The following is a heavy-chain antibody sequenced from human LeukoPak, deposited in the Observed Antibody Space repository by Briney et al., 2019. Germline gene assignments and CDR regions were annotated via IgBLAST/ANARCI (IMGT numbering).Heavy chain of an antibody. V-gene: IGHV4-38-2*01. J-gene: IGHJ4*02. CDR2: IYYSGNT. CDR1: GYSISSGYF. CDR3: ARTSTSFDD. Sequence: SETLSLTCGVSGYSISSGYFWGWIRQSPGKGLEWIGSIYYSGNTYYNPSLKSRVTISVDMSKNQFSLDLSSVTAADTAVYYCARTSTSFDDWGQGTLVTVSS. D-gene: IGHD2-2*01.